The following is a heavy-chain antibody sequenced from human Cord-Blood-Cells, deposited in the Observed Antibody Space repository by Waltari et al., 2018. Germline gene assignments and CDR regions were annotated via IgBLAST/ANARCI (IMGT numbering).Heavy chain of an antibody. CDR2: IYYSGST. J-gene: IGHJ3*02. D-gene: IGHD7-27*01. Sequence: QLQLQESGPGLVKPSETLSLPCTVSGGSISSSRYNWGWIPQPPGKGLEWIGRIYYSGSTYYNPSPKSRVTISVDTSKNQFSLKLGSVTAADTAVYYCARRFPGADAFDIWGQGTMVTVSS. CDR1: GGSISSSRYN. CDR3: ARRFPGADAFDI. V-gene: IGHV4-39*01.